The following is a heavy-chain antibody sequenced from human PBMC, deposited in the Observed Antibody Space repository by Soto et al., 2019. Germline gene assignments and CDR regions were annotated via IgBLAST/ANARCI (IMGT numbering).Heavy chain of an antibody. CDR2: ISDTGGAT. CDR1: GFTFSSCA. Sequence: GGSLRLSCAASGFTFSSCAMTWVRRAPGKGLEWVSTISDTGGATYYADSVKGRFSTSRDSSKNTLYLQMNSLRAEDTAVYYCAKLVVIRSPADSWGQGTLVTVSS. D-gene: IGHD3-22*01. J-gene: IGHJ4*02. V-gene: IGHV3-23*01. CDR3: AKLVVIRSPADS.